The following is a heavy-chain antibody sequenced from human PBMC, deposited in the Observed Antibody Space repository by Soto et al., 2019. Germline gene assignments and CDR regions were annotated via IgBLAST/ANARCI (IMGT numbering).Heavy chain of an antibody. V-gene: IGHV4-31*03. J-gene: IGHJ6*02. CDR3: ARVRYGSGSYYYGMDV. CDR1: GCAITPGGYY. D-gene: IGHD3-10*01. CDR2: IYYSGST. Sequence: PSETLSLNRNVSGCAITPGGYYLSSIRQHPGKGLEWIGYIYYSGSTSYNPSLKSRVTISVDTSKNQFSLKLSSVTAADTAVYYCARVRYGSGSYYYGMDVWGQGTTVS.